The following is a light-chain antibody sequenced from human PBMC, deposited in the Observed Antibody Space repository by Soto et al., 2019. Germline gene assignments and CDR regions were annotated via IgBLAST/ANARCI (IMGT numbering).Light chain of an antibody. CDR1: SSNIGSRS. CDR2: NNN. V-gene: IGLV1-44*01. J-gene: IGLJ2*01. Sequence: QSVLTQPPSASGTPGQRVTISCSGSSSNIGSRSVNWYQQLPGTAPKLLIHNNNQWPSGVPDRFSGSKSGTSASLAISGLQSEDEADYYCAAWDASLTGVVFGGGTKLTVL. CDR3: AAWDASLTGVV.